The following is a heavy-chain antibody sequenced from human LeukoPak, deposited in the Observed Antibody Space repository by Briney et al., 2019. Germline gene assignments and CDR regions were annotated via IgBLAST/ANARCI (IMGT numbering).Heavy chain of an antibody. V-gene: IGHV3-23*01. CDR2: ISGSAHKI. CDR3: AGRVTGYSSGYVY. J-gene: IGHJ4*02. CDR1: GIPFSNYA. Sequence: GGSLKLPCVAPGIPFSNYAVGWVRQAPEKGLDWVSVISGSAHKIRYADSVKGRFTISRDNSENIVYLQMNNLRAEDTAVYYCAGRVTGYSSGYVYWGQGTLVTVSS. D-gene: IGHD5-18*01.